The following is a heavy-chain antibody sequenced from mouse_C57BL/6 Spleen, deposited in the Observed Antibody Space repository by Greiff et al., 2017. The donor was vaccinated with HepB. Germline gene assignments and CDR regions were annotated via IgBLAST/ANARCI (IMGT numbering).Heavy chain of an antibody. CDR3: ARWDGYWFAY. Sequence: QVQLQQPGAELVMPGASVKLSCKASGYTFTSYWMHWVKQRPGQGLEWIGEIDPSDSYTNYNHKFKGKSTLTVDKSSSTAYMQLSSLASEDSAVYYCARWDGYWFAYWGQGTLVTVSA. J-gene: IGHJ3*01. CDR1: GYTFTSYW. CDR2: IDPSDSYT. D-gene: IGHD2-3*01. V-gene: IGHV1-69*01.